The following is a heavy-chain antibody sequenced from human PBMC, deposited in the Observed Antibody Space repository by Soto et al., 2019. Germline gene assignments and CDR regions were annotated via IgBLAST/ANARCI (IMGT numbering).Heavy chain of an antibody. Sequence: ASVKVSCKASGYTFTSYYMHWVRQAPGQGLECMGIINPSGGSTSYAQKFQGRVTMTRDTSTSTVYMELSSLRSEDTAVYYCARGTIYCSGGSCYPTYYMDVWGKGTTVTVSS. J-gene: IGHJ6*03. CDR3: ARGTIYCSGGSCYPTYYMDV. CDR1: GYTFTSYY. D-gene: IGHD2-15*01. V-gene: IGHV1-46*03. CDR2: INPSGGST.